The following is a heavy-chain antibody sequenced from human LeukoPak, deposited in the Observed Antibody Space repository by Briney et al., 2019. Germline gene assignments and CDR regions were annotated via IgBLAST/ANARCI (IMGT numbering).Heavy chain of an antibody. CDR1: GGSISSSSYY. D-gene: IGHD3-22*01. Sequence: SQTLSLTCTVSGGSISSSSYYWGWIRPPPGKGLEWIGSIYYSGSTYYNPSLKSRVTISVDTSKNQLSLKLSSVTAADTAVYYCARPNNYDSLVGAFDIWGQGTMVTVSS. CDR2: IYYSGST. CDR3: ARPNNYDSLVGAFDI. V-gene: IGHV4-39*07. J-gene: IGHJ3*02.